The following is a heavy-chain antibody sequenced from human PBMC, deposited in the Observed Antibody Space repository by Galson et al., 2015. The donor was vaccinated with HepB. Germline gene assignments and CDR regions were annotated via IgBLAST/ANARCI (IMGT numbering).Heavy chain of an antibody. J-gene: IGHJ6*02. CDR3: AKDYGGWELLLSQTHHYYYGMDV. CDR1: GFTFSSYG. Sequence: SLRLSCAASGFTFSSYGMHWVRQAPGKGLEWVAVISYDGSNKYYADSVKGRFTISRDNSKNTLYLQMNSLRAEDTAVYYCAKDYGGWELLLSQTHHYYYGMDVWGQGTTVTVSS. D-gene: IGHD1-26*01. CDR2: ISYDGSNK. V-gene: IGHV3-30*18.